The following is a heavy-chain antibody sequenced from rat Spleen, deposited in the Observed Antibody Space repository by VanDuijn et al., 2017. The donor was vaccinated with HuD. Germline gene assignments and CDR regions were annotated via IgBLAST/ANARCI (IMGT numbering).Heavy chain of an antibody. CDR1: GFTFSHYY. J-gene: IGHJ1*01. CDR3: ARRATRYWYFDF. CDR2: ISTGGGTT. V-gene: IGHV5-27*01. Sequence: EVQLVESGGGLVQPGRSLKLSCAVSGFTFSHYYMAWVRQAPTKGLEWVAYISTGGGTTYYRDSVKGRFTISRDDAKSTLYLQMDSLRSEDTATYYCARRATRYWYFDFWGPGTMVTVSS. D-gene: IGHD1-4*01.